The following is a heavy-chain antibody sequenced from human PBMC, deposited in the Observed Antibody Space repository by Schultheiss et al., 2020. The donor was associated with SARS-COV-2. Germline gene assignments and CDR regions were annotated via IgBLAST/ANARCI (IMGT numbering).Heavy chain of an antibody. CDR3: AREAAAAAGGWFDP. V-gene: IGHV4-59*12. J-gene: IGHJ5*02. D-gene: IGHD6-13*01. CDR2: IYYSGST. CDR1: GGSISSYY. Sequence: SETLSLTCTVSGGSISSYYWSWIRQPPGKGLEWIGYIYYSGSTNYNPSLKSRVTISVDTSKSQFSLRLRSVTAADTAVYYCAREAAAAAGGWFDPWGQGTLVTVSS.